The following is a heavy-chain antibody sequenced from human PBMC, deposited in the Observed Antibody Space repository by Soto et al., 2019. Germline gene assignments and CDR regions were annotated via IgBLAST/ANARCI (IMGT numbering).Heavy chain of an antibody. D-gene: IGHD2-2*01. J-gene: IGHJ4*02. CDR2: IYGDGSGI. V-gene: IGHV3-23*01. Sequence: GGSLRLCCAASGFTFGTYTMNWVRQAPGKGLEWVSGIYGDGSGIYYADSVKGRFTISRDNSQSTLYLQMNSLRAEDTAIYYSAKDAHPDAYRDFDHLGEGT. CDR1: GFTFGTYT. CDR3: AKDAHPDAYRDFDH.